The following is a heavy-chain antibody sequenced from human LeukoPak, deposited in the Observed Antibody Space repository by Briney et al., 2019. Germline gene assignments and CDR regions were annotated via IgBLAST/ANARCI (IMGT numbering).Heavy chain of an antibody. CDR2: IYYSGST. Sequence: KTSETLSPTCTVSGGSISSHYWSWIRQPPGKGLEWIGYIYYSGSTNYNPSLKSRVTISVDTSKNQFSLKLSSVTAADTAVYYCARAEYYDSSGYHNWGQGTLVTVSS. V-gene: IGHV4-59*11. CDR3: ARAEYYDSSGYHN. D-gene: IGHD3-22*01. J-gene: IGHJ4*02. CDR1: GGSISSHY.